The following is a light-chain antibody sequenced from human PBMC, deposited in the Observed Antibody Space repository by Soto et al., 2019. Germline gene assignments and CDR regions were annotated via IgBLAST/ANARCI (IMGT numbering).Light chain of an antibody. CDR3: LLYFSPDRYT. CDR1: QSVTSSH. J-gene: IGKJ2*01. CDR2: GAS. V-gene: IGKV3-20*01. Sequence: EIVLTQTPGTLSLSPGERATLSCRASQSVTSSHLAWYQQKSGQAPRLLIYGASTRATGIPDRFSGSGSYTDFSLAIRSLDPEDFAMYYCLLYFSPDRYTFGPGTKVQSK.